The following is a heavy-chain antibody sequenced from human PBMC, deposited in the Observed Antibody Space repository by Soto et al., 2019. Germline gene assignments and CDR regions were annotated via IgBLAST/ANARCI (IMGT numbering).Heavy chain of an antibody. CDR2: ISNSGSKI. CDR3: ARDAVFSPSGKLDAFDL. Sequence: SLRLSCEGSGFTFSYYQMGWIRQAPGTGLEWISYISNSGSKIFYADSVKGRFTISRDNAKNSLYLQMNNLRAEDTAVYYCARDAVFSPSGKLDAFDLWGQGTKVTVSS. J-gene: IGHJ3*01. CDR1: GFTFSYYQ. V-gene: IGHV3-11*01. D-gene: IGHD3-10*01.